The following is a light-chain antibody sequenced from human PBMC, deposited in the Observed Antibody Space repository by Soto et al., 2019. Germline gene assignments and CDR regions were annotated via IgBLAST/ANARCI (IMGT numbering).Light chain of an antibody. V-gene: IGLV3-21*02. Sequence: SYELTQPPSVSVAPGQTARITCGGNNIEIKSVHWYQQKPGQAPVLVVYDDGDRTTGIPERFSGSKSGNTATLTTSSVEAGDEADYYCQVWDTTNPVIFGGGTKLTVL. CDR2: DDG. J-gene: IGLJ2*01. CDR1: NIEIKS. CDR3: QVWDTTNPVI.